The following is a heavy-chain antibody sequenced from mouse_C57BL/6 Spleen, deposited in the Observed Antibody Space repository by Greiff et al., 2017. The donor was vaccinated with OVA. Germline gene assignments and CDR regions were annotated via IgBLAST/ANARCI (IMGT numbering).Heavy chain of an antibody. CDR1: GYSITSGYD. CDR3: ARAGSNYEDYAMDY. CDR2: ISYSGST. J-gene: IGHJ4*01. D-gene: IGHD2-5*01. Sequence: EVKLLESGPGMVKPSQSLSLTCTVTGYSITSGYDWHWIRHFPGNKLEWMGYISYSGSTNYNPSLKSRISITHDTSKNHFFLKLNSVTTEDTATYYCARAGSNYEDYAMDYWGQGTSVTVSS. V-gene: IGHV3-1*01.